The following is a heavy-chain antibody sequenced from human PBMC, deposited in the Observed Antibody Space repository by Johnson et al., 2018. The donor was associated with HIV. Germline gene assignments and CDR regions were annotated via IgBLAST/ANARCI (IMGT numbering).Heavy chain of an antibody. Sequence: VQLVESGGGLVQPGRSLRLSCAASGFTFDDYAMHWVRQAPGKGLEWVSGISWNSGSIGYADSVKGRFTISRDNAKNSLYLQMNSLRAEDTAVHYWAGGDYGHDAFDIWGQGTMVTVSS. V-gene: IGHV3-9*01. CDR1: GFTFDDYA. CDR3: AGGDYGHDAFDI. CDR2: ISWNSGSI. J-gene: IGHJ3*02. D-gene: IGHD4/OR15-4a*01.